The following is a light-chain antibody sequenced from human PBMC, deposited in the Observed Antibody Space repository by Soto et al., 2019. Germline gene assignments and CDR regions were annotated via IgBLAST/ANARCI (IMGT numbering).Light chain of an antibody. V-gene: IGKV1-27*01. CDR2: AAS. J-gene: IGKJ1*01. Sequence: DIQMTQSPSSLSASVGDRVTITCRASQDINNYLAWYQVQPGKGPKLLIYAASTLQSGVPSRFSGSGSGTDFTLTSSSLQPEYVATYFCQQYNSAPRTFGQGTRVEI. CDR3: QQYNSAPRT. CDR1: QDINNY.